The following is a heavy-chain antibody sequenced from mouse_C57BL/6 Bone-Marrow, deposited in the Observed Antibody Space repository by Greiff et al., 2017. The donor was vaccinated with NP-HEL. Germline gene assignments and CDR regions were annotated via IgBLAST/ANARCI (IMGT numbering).Heavy chain of an antibody. Sequence: VQLQQSGAELVRPGASVKLSCKASGYTFTDYYINWVKQRPGQGLEWIARIYPGSGNTYYNEKFKGKATLTAEKSSSTAYMQLSSLTSEDSAVYFCARAGYGSSYDWYFDVWGTGTTVTVSS. V-gene: IGHV1-76*01. D-gene: IGHD1-1*01. CDR3: ARAGYGSSYDWYFDV. CDR2: IYPGSGNT. J-gene: IGHJ1*03. CDR1: GYTFTDYY.